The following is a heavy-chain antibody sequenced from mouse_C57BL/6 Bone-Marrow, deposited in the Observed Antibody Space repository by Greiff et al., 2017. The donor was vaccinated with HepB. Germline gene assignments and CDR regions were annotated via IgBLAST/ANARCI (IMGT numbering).Heavy chain of an antibody. CDR3: ARSGGPYYGSSLYFDY. V-gene: IGHV3-8*01. J-gene: IGHJ2*01. D-gene: IGHD1-1*01. CDR2: ISYSGST. Sequence: EVKLVESGPGLAKPSQTLSLTCSVTGYSITSDYWNWIRKFPGNKLEYMGYISYSGSTYYNPSLKSRISITRDTSKNQYYLRLNSVTTEDTATYYCARSGGPYYGSSLYFDYWGQGTTLTVSS. CDR1: GYSITSDY.